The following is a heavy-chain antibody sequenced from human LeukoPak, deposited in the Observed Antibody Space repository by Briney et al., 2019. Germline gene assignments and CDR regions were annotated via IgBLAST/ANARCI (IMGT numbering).Heavy chain of an antibody. J-gene: IGHJ1*01. CDR2: INPNSGGT. D-gene: IGHD5-12*01. Sequence: RASVKVSCKASGYTFTGYYMHWVRQAPGQGLEWMGWINPNSGGTNYAQKFQGRVTMTRDTSISTAYMELSRLRSDDTAVYYCARDVSGSECFQHWGQGTLVTVSS. CDR3: ARDVSGSECFQH. CDR1: GYTFTGYY. V-gene: IGHV1-2*02.